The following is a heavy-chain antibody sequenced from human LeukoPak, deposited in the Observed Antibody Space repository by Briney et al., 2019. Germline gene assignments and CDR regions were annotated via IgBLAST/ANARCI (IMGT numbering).Heavy chain of an antibody. D-gene: IGHD3-3*01. J-gene: IGHJ4*02. V-gene: IGHV4-4*09. CDR3: ARSPNYDFWSGPFDY. CDR2: IYTSGST. CDR1: GGSISSYY. Sequence: PSETLSLTCTVSGGSISSYYWSWIRQPPGKGLEWIGYIYTSGSTNYNPSLKSRVTISVDTSKNQFSLKLSSVTAADTAVYYCARSPNYDFWSGPFDYWGQGTLVTVSS.